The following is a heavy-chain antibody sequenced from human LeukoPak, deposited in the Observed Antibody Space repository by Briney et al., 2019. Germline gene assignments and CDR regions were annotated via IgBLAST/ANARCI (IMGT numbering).Heavy chain of an antibody. CDR1: GFTFSNYG. Sequence: PGETLRLSCAASGFTFSNYGMSWVRQAPGKGLEWVSAVANHGRSTYYIDSVKGRFTISRDDSKNTLYLQLNSLRAEDTAMYYCVKDAWGSGSYWCACDVWGQGTMVTVSS. V-gene: IGHV3-23*01. J-gene: IGHJ3*01. CDR2: VANHGRST. CDR3: VKDAWGSGSYWCACDV. D-gene: IGHD3-10*01.